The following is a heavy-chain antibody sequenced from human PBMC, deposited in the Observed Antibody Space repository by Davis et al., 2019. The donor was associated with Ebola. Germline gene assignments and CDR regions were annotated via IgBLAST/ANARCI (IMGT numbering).Heavy chain of an antibody. V-gene: IGHV3-30*18. CDR1: GFTFSSYG. CDR2: ISYDGSNK. Sequence: GESLKISCAASGFTFSSYGMHWVRQAPGKGLEWVAVISYDGSNKYYADSVKGRFTISRDNSKSTLYLQMNSLRAEDTAVYYCAKEAGGGMAFDIWGQGTMVTVSS. J-gene: IGHJ3*02. CDR3: AKEAGGGMAFDI.